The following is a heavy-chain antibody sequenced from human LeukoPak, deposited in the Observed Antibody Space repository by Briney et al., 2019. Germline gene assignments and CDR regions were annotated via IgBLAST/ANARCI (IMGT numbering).Heavy chain of an antibody. Sequence: SETLSLTCAVYGGSFSGYYWSWIRQPPGKGLEWIGEINHSGSTNYNPSLKSRVAISVDTSKNQFSLKLSSVTAADTAVYYCARSTGSTMFIDYWGQGTLVTVSS. CDR2: INHSGST. V-gene: IGHV4-34*01. J-gene: IGHJ4*02. D-gene: IGHD3-10*02. CDR1: GGSFSGYY. CDR3: ARSTGSTMFIDY.